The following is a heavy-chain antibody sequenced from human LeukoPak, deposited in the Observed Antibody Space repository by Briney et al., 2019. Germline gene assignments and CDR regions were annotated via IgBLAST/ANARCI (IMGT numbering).Heavy chain of an antibody. J-gene: IGHJ3*02. CDR2: IYHSGST. Sequence: SETLSLTCAVSGGSISSSNWWSWVRQPPGKGLEWIGEIYHSGSTNYNPSLKSRVTISVDKSKNQFSLKLSSVTAADTAVYYCARDHYYGSGSYSKDAFDIWGQGTMVTVSS. V-gene: IGHV4-4*02. CDR3: ARDHYYGSGSYSKDAFDI. CDR1: GGSISSSNW. D-gene: IGHD3-10*01.